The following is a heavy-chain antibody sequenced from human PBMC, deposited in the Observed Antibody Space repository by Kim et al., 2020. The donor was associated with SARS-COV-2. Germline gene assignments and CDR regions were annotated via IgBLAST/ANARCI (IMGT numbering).Heavy chain of an antibody. V-gene: IGHV7-4-1*02. J-gene: IGHJ5*02. D-gene: IGHD2-15*01. CDR1: GYTFTSYA. CDR2: INTNTGNP. CDR3: ARGGGYCSGGSCQPPFAWFDP. Sequence: ASVKVSCKASGYTFTSYAMNWVRQAPGQGLEWMGWINTNTGNPTYAQGFTGRFVFSLDTSVSTAYLQISSLKAEDTAVYYCARGGGYCSGGSCQPPFAWFDPWGQGTLVTVSS.